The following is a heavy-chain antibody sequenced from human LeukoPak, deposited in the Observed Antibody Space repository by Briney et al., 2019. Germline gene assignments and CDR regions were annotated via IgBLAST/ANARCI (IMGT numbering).Heavy chain of an antibody. CDR1: GFTFSSHN. J-gene: IGHJ6*03. V-gene: IGHV3-48*01. Sequence: PGGSLRLSCAASGFTFSSHNMNWLRQAPGKGLEWVSYISSGSTTIYQADSVKGRFTISRDNAKNSLYLQMNSLRAEDTAVYYCARALSYCSSTSCSLYYYYYYMDAWGKGTTVTVSS. D-gene: IGHD2-2*01. CDR2: ISSGSTTI. CDR3: ARALSYCSSTSCSLYYYYYYMDA.